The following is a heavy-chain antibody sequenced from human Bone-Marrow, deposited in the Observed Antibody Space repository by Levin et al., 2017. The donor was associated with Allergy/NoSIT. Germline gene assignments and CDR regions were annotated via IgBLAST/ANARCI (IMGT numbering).Heavy chain of an antibody. V-gene: IGHV3-9*01. CDR3: ARRIIIYGMITAGAFDI. Sequence: QLGESLKISCAASGFTFDGYAMHWVRQAPGKGLEWVSGISWNSDSMGYADSVKGRFTISRDNAKKLLFLQMSSLRPEDTALYFCARRIIIYGMITAGAFDIWGQGTVVTVSS. J-gene: IGHJ3*02. D-gene: IGHD3/OR15-3a*01. CDR1: GFTFDGYA. CDR2: ISWNSDSM.